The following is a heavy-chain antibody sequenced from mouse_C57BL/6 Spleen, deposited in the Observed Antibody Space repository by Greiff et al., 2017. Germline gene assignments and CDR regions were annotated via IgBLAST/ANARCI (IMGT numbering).Heavy chain of an antibody. J-gene: IGHJ1*03. Sequence: QVQLQQSGPELVKPGASVKISCKASGYTFTDYYINWVKQRPGQGLEWIGGIFPGSGSTSYNEKFKGKATLTVDKSSSTAYMLLSSLTSEDSAVYFCARSGYYGSRNWYFDVWGTGTTVTVSS. CDR1: GYTFTDYY. CDR3: ARSGYYGSRNWYFDV. D-gene: IGHD1-1*01. V-gene: IGHV1-75*01. CDR2: IFPGSGST.